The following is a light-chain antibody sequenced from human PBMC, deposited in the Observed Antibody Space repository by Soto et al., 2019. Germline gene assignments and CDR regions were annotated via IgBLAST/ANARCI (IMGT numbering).Light chain of an antibody. V-gene: IGKV1-5*01. J-gene: IGKJ2*01. CDR2: DAS. CDR1: QSISNW. CDR3: QQYKSYSYT. Sequence: DIQMTQSPSILSASVGDRVTITCRASQSISNWLAWYQQKPGRAPKVLIYDASSLQSGVPSRFSGSGSGTEFTLPISSLQPDNIATYYCQQYKSYSYTFAQATNLEI.